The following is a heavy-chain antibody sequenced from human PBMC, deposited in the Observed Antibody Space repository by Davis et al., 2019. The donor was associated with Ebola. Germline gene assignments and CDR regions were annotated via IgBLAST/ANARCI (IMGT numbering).Heavy chain of an antibody. D-gene: IGHD4/OR15-4a*01. Sequence: ASVKVSCKASGYTFTRYDISWVRQAPGQGLEWMGWVNPKTGKTAYAQRFQGRVTITMNTSMSTVYIDLSSLTSEDTAVYYCARGLTSYYGLDVWGQGTTVTVSS. CDR1: GYTFTRYD. J-gene: IGHJ6*02. CDR2: VNPKTGKT. CDR3: ARGLTSYYGLDV. V-gene: IGHV1-8*03.